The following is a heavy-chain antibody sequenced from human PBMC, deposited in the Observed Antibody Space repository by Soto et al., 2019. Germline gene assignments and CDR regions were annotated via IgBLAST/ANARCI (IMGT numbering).Heavy chain of an antibody. Sequence: QVQLVQSGAEVKKPGSSVKVSCKASGGTFSSYAISWVRQAPGQGLEWMGGIIPIFGTANYAQKFQGRVTITADKSTSTAYMELSSLRSEDTAVYYCARNLGGDYDFWSGYDTWFDPWGQGTLVTVSS. V-gene: IGHV1-69*06. J-gene: IGHJ5*02. CDR1: GGTFSSYA. CDR2: IIPIFGTA. CDR3: ARNLGGDYDFWSGYDTWFDP. D-gene: IGHD3-3*01.